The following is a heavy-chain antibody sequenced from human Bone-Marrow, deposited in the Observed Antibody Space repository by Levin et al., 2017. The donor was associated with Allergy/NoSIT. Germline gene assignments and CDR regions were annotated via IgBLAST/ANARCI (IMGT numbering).Heavy chain of an antibody. CDR3: ARGRRRNNWFDP. Sequence: PSETLSLTCTVSGGSISSGDYYWSWIRQPPGKGLEWIGYIYYSGSTYYNPSLKSRVTISVDTSKNQFSLKLSSVTAADTAVYYCARGRRRNNWFDPWGQGTLVTVSS. J-gene: IGHJ5*02. V-gene: IGHV4-30-4*01. CDR2: IYYSGST. CDR1: GGSISSGDYY.